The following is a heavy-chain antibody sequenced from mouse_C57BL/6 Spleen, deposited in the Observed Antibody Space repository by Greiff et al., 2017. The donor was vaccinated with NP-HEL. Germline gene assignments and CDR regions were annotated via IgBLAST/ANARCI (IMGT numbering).Heavy chain of an antibody. CDR1: GYSFTGYY. CDR3: ARGHYYGSSYGWYFDV. D-gene: IGHD1-1*01. CDR2: INPSTGGT. J-gene: IGHJ1*03. Sequence: VQLQQSGPELVKPGASVKISCKASGYSFTGYYMNWVKQSPEKSLEWIGEINPSTGGTTYNQKFKAKATLTVDKSSSTAYMQLKSLTSEDSAVYYCARGHYYGSSYGWYFDVWGTGTTVTVSS. V-gene: IGHV1-42*01.